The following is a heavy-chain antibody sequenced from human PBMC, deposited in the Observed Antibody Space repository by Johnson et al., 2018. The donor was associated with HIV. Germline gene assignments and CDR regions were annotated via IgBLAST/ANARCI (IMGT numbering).Heavy chain of an antibody. D-gene: IGHD6-13*01. V-gene: IGHV3-23*04. Sequence: VQLVESGGGLVQPGGSLRLSCAASGFTFSSYAMTWVRQAPGKGLEWVSAISATDNSKYYAESVRGRFTISRDNSKNSLYLQMNSLRAGDTAVYYCARAGSSPAANDAFDIWGQGTMVTVSS. CDR2: ISATDNSK. J-gene: IGHJ3*02. CDR3: ARAGSSPAANDAFDI. CDR1: GFTFSSYA.